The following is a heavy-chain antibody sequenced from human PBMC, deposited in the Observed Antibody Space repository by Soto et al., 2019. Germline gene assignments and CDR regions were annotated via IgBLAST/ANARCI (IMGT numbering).Heavy chain of an antibody. CDR1: SGSIGMYY. Sequence: SETLSLTCTVSSGSIGMYYWGWIRQPPKRGLEWVGYIYYSGSTTYNPSLKSRVTISVDTSKNQFSLKRSSVAAADTAVDYCARWAWGSSSSKGSWFDPWGQGTLVTVSS. CDR3: ARWAWGSSSSKGSWFDP. CDR2: IYYSGST. J-gene: IGHJ5*02. V-gene: IGHV4-59*01. D-gene: IGHD6-6*01.